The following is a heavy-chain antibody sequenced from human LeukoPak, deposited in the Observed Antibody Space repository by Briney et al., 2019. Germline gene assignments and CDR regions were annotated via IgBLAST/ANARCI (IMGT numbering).Heavy chain of an antibody. D-gene: IGHD3-16*02. CDR2: IHHDGRI. CDR1: GGPIDSTNW. J-gene: IGHJ4*02. Sequence: SETLSLTCDVSGGPIDSTNWWNWVRQPPGKGLEWIGEIHHDGRINYNPPLKSRVTLSVDKSKNQFSLRLNSVTAADTAMYYCARSHDHLWGNYPDYWGQGTLVTVSS. V-gene: IGHV4/OR15-8*01. CDR3: ARSHDHLWGNYPDY.